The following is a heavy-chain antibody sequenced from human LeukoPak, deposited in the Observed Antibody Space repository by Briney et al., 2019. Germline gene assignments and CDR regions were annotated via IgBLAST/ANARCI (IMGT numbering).Heavy chain of an antibody. J-gene: IGHJ3*02. CDR3: ARDCSGGSCYGAFDI. CDR2: IYDSGST. D-gene: IGHD2-15*01. V-gene: IGHV4-30-4*01. CDR1: GASIRSGDYY. Sequence: PSETLSLTCTFSGASIRSGDYYWSWIRQPPGKGLEWIGYIYDSGSTYYNPSLKSRITISVDTSENRFSLKLSSVTATDTAVYYCARDCSGGSCYGAFDIWGQGTMVTVSS.